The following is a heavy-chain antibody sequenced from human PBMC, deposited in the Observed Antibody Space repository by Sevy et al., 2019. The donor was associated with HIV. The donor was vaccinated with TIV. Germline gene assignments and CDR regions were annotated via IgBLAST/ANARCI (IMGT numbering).Heavy chain of an antibody. J-gene: IGHJ6*03. Sequence: GGSLRLSCAASGFTFSSYGMHWVRQAPGKGLEWVAFIRYDGSNKYYADSVKGRFTISRDNSKNTLYLQMNSLRAEDTAVYYCAKGLDYGDSSPYYYYMDVWGKGTTATVSS. CDR1: GFTFSSYG. D-gene: IGHD4-17*01. CDR2: IRYDGSNK. CDR3: AKGLDYGDSSPYYYYMDV. V-gene: IGHV3-30*02.